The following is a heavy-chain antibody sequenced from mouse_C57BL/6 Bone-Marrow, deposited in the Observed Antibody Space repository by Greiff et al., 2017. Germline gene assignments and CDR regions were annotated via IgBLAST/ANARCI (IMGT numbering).Heavy chain of an antibody. V-gene: IGHV1-69*01. CDR2: IDPSDSYT. Sequence: VQLQQPGAELVMPGASVKLSCKASGYTFTSYWMHWVKQRPGQGLEWIGEIDPSDSYTNYNQTFKGKSTLTVDKSSSTAYMQLSSLTSEDSAVYYCARSELYWYFDVWGTGTTVTVSS. CDR1: GYTFTSYW. J-gene: IGHJ1*03. CDR3: ARSELYWYFDV.